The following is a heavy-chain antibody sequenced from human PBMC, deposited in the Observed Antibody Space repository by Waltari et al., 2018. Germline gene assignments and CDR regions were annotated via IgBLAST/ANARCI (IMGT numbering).Heavy chain of an antibody. J-gene: IGHJ6*02. CDR3: ARVARKTYSSPVPGRDYYYGMDV. V-gene: IGHV3-74*01. CDR1: GFPFSRYW. Sequence: EEQLVESGGGLIQPGESLRVSCAVFGFPFSRYWLHWVRQDPGKGRLWVARSKSDGSDTSYADSVKGRFTISRDNARNTVYLQMKSLRAEDTAVYYCARVARKTYSSPVPGRDYYYGMDVWGLGTTVTVSS. CDR2: SKSDGSDT. D-gene: IGHD3-22*01.